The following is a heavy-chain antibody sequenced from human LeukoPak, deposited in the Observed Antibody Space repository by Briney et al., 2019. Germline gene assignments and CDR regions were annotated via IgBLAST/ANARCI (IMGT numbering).Heavy chain of an antibody. Sequence: AASVKVSCKASGGTFSSYAISWVRQAPGQGLEWMGRIIPTFGTANYAQKFQGRVTITTDESTSTAYMELSSLRSEDTAVYYCASLALGGDFSGPQSDDAFDIWGQGTMVTVSS. D-gene: IGHD4-17*01. CDR1: GGTFSSYA. CDR3: ASLALGGDFSGPQSDDAFDI. V-gene: IGHV1-69*05. J-gene: IGHJ3*02. CDR2: IIPTFGTA.